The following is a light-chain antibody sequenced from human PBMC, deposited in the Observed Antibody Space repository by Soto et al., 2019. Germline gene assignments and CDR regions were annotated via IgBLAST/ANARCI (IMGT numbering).Light chain of an antibody. Sequence: EIVLTQSPGTLSLPPGERATLSCRASQSVRSNYLAWYQQKPGQAPRLLIYGAASRATGIPDRFSGSGSATDFTLTISRLEPEDFAVYYCQQYGTSPWTFGQGTKVYIK. CDR1: QSVRSNY. CDR3: QQYGTSPWT. V-gene: IGKV3-20*01. J-gene: IGKJ1*01. CDR2: GAA.